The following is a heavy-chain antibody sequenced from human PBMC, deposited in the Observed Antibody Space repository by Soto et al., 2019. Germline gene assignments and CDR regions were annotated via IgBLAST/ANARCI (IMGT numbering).Heavy chain of an antibody. CDR3: ARVSTYYDMLTGYYNGRSIDY. CDR1: GYTFTGYY. J-gene: IGHJ4*02. Sequence: ASVKVSCKASGYTFTGYYMHWVRQAPGQGLEWMGWINPNSGGTNYAQKFQGRVTMTRDTSISTAYMELSRLRSDDTAVYYCARVSTYYDMLTGYYNGRSIDYCGQGTLVTFSS. V-gene: IGHV1-2*02. D-gene: IGHD3-9*01. CDR2: INPNSGGT.